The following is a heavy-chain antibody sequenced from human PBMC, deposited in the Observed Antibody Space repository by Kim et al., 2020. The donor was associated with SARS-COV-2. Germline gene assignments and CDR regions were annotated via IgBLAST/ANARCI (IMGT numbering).Heavy chain of an antibody. CDR3: ARHARNYYDNSGYYAPNWFGP. CDR1: GDSISSYY. D-gene: IGHD3-22*01. J-gene: IGHJ5*02. CDR2: IYYSGST. V-gene: IGHV4-59*08. Sequence: SETLSLTCTVSGDSISSYYWSWIRQPPGKGLEWIGYIYYSGSTNYNPSLKSRVTISVDTSKNQFSLKLSSVTAADTAVYYCARHARNYYDNSGYYAPNWFGPWGQGTLVTVSS.